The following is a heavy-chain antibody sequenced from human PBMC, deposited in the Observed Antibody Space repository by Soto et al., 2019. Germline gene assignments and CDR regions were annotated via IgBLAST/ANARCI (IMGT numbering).Heavy chain of an antibody. D-gene: IGHD2-2*01. J-gene: IGHJ5*02. Sequence: SEYLSLTCSLSVAYMHGGGYYWTGSCHRPVTGLDWMRYIYYTGKTYYNPSLESRLTMSVDRYKNQFSLRLTSVTAADTAVYFCGRDLTSNANCIDPWGQGTLVTVTS. CDR3: GRDLTSNANCIDP. V-gene: IGHV4-31*02. CDR2: IYYTGKT. CDR1: VAYMHGGGYY.